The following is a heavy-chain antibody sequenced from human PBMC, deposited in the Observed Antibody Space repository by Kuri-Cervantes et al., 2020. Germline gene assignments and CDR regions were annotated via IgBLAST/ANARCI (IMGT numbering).Heavy chain of an antibody. CDR1: GYTFTRYV. CDR2: ISAYNGNT. D-gene: IGHD2-15*01. CDR3: ARENPPRYCSGGSCYKPYYYGMDV. V-gene: IGHV1-18*01. Sequence: ASVKVSCKASGYTFTRYVISWARQAPGQGLEWMGWISAYNGNTNYAQKLQGRVTMTTDTSTSTAYMELRSLRSDDTAVYYCARENPPRYCSGGSCYKPYYYGMDVWGQGTTVTVSS. J-gene: IGHJ6*02.